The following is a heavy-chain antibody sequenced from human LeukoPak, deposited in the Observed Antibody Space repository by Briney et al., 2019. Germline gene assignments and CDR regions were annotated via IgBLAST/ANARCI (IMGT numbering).Heavy chain of an antibody. V-gene: IGHV1-2*02. J-gene: IGHJ6*02. Sequence: ASVTVSCKASGYACTGYYIHWLRKGPGQGLEWMGWINPNSAGANYAQKFQGRVTMARDTSISTAYMELTRLNSDDTAVYYCARRAVYYYYGMGVWGQGSTVTVSS. CDR1: GYACTGYY. D-gene: IGHD6-25*01. CDR3: ARRAVYYYYGMGV. CDR2: INPNSAGA.